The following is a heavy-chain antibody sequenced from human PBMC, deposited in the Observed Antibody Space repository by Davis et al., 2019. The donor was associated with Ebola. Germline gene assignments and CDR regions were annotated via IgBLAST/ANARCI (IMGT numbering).Heavy chain of an antibody. D-gene: IGHD2-2*01. CDR2: INHCGST. Sequence: SETLSLTCAVYGGSFSGYYWSWIRQPPGKGLEWIGEINHCGSTNYNPSLKSRVTISVDTSKNQFSLKLSSVTAADTAVYYCARGHRYCSSTSCTAAQYYYYYYGMDVWGQGTTVTVSS. CDR3: ARGHRYCSSTSCTAAQYYYYYYGMDV. CDR1: GGSFSGYY. V-gene: IGHV4-34*01. J-gene: IGHJ6*02.